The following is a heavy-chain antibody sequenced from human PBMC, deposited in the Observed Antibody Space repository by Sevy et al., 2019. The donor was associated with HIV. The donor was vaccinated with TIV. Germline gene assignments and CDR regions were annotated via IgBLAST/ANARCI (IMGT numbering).Heavy chain of an antibody. D-gene: IGHD6-19*01. Sequence: GGSLRLSCAASXXXFSSYAMSWVXXAPGKGLEWVSAISGSGGSTYYADSVRGRFTISRDNSKNTLYLQMNSLRAGDTAVYYCAKDLKGAVAGNXXXWGQGTLVTVSS. V-gene: IGHV3-23*01. CDR1: XXXFSSYA. J-gene: IGHJ4*02. CDR3: AKDLKGAVAGNXXX. CDR2: ISGSGGST.